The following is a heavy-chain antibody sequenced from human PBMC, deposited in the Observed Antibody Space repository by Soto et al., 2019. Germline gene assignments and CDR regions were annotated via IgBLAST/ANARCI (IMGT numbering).Heavy chain of an antibody. CDR1: GYTFTSYY. D-gene: IGHD3-3*01. J-gene: IGHJ6*02. V-gene: IGHV1-46*01. Sequence: GASVKVSCKASGYTFTSYYMHWVRQAPGQGLEWMGIINPSGGSTSYAQKFQGRVTMTRDTSTSTVYMELSSLRSEDTAVYYCARTVLFLSYSPYHYGMDVWGQGTTVTVSS. CDR2: INPSGGST. CDR3: ARTVLFLSYSPYHYGMDV.